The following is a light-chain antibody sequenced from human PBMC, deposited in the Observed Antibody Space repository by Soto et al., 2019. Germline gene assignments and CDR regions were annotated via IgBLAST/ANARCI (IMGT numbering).Light chain of an antibody. CDR3: KQLNSYPA. V-gene: IGKV1-5*01. CDR1: QSIRYW. J-gene: IGKJ1*01. CDR2: AAS. Sequence: DIQMTQTPYTLSASVGYRFTTTCRASQSIRYWLAWYQQKPGKAPKLLIYAASTLQSGVPSRFSGSGSGTDFTLTISSLQPEDFATYYCKQLNSYPAFGQGNKVDIK.